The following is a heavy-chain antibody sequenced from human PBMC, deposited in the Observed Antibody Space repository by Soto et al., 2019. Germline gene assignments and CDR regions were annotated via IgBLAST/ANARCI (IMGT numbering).Heavy chain of an antibody. CDR3: AKDHNNFGYSYGYDHFDI. Sequence: GGSLRLSCTASGFTFGDYAMSWFRQAPGKGLEWVGFIRSKAYGGTTEYAASVKGRFTISRDDSKSIAYLQMNSLKTEDTAVYYCAKDHNNFGYSYGYDHFDIWGQGTMVTVSS. CDR1: GFTFGDYA. CDR2: IRSKAYGGTT. V-gene: IGHV3-49*03. D-gene: IGHD5-18*01. J-gene: IGHJ3*02.